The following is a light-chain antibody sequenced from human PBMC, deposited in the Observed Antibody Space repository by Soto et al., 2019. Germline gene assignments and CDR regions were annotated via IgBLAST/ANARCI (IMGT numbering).Light chain of an antibody. CDR1: SSDVGGYDY. J-gene: IGLJ1*01. CDR2: EVS. CDR3: SSYAGSNNLGV. V-gene: IGLV2-8*01. Sequence: QSALTQPPSASGSPGQSVTISCTGSSSDVGGYDYVSWYQHHPRKTPKLMIYEVSQRPSGVPDRFSGSKSGNTASLTVSGLQAEDEADYYCSSYAGSNNLGVFGTGTKVTVL.